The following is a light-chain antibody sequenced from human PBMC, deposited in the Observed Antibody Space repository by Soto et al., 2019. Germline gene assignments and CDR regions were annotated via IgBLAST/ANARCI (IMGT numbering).Light chain of an antibody. CDR3: QQSGTSPFT. Sequence: EVVLAQSPGTLSLSPGERATLSCRASQSVTSIYFAWFQKKPGQAPRLLLYSTSTRASGIPDRFTGSGSGTDFSLTTSRLEPEDVAVYYCQQSGTSPFTFGQGTQLDIK. V-gene: IGKV3-20*01. J-gene: IGKJ2*01. CDR1: QSVTSIY. CDR2: STS.